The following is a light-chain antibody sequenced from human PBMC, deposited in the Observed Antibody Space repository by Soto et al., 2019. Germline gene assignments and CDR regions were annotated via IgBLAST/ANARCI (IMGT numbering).Light chain of an antibody. CDR3: QQYNNWPPWT. Sequence: EIVMTQSPATLSVSPGERATLSCRASQSVSSNLAGYQQKPGQAPRLLIYGASTRATGIPARFSGRGSGTEFTLTTSSLQSEDFAGYYGQQYNNWPPWTFGQGTKVEIK. CDR1: QSVSSN. CDR2: GAS. V-gene: IGKV3-15*01. J-gene: IGKJ1*01.